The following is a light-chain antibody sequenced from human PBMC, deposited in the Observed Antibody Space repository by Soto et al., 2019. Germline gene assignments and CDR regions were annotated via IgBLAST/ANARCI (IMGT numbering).Light chain of an antibody. CDR1: QGISIY. Sequence: DIQMTQSPSSLSASVGDIVTITCRASQGISIYLNWFQQKPGRAPKLLIYDASNLQTGVPSRFSGSGPGTDFTLIMSRLQPEDIATYYCQQHDNCPTFGQGRRLEFK. J-gene: IGKJ5*01. CDR2: DAS. CDR3: QQHDNCPT. V-gene: IGKV1-33*01.